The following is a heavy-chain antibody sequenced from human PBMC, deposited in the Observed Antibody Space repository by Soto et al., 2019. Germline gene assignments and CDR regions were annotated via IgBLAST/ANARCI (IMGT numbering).Heavy chain of an antibody. J-gene: IGHJ6*02. D-gene: IGHD3-16*02. CDR2: IYTSGST. V-gene: IGHV4-4*07. CDR3: ARGEDDYVWGSYCSYYYYGMDV. CDR1: GGSISSYY. Sequence: PSETLSLTCTVSGGSISSYYWSWIRQPAGKGLEWIGRIYTSGSTNYNPSLKSRVTMSVDTSKNQFSLKLSSVTAADTAVYYCARGEDDYVWGSYCSYYYYGMDVWGQGTTVTVSS.